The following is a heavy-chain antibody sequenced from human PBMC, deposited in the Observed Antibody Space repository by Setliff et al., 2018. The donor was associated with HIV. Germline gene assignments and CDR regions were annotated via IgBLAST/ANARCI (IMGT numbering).Heavy chain of an antibody. CDR1: GDSLSSGTYY. V-gene: IGHV4-61*01. CDR2: ISHSGST. CDR3: AVSSGWYRHDY. J-gene: IGHJ4*02. D-gene: IGHD6-19*01. Sequence: PSETLSLTCSVAGDSLSSGTYYWSWVRLPPGEGLEWIGEISHSGSTNYNPSLKSRVTISLDKSINQFSLKVNSVTAADTAVYYCAVSSGWYRHDYWGQGTLVTVSS.